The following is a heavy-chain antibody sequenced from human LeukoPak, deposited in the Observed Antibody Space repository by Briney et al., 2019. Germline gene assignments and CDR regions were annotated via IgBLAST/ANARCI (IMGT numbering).Heavy chain of an antibody. CDR1: GFTFDNYG. J-gene: IGHJ4*02. CDR2: IKSKSDGGTT. CDR3: STEIH. V-gene: IGHV3-15*01. Sequence: GGSLRLSCTASGFTFDNYGMTWVRQAPGKGLEWVGRIKSKSDGGTTDYAAPVKGRFTISRDDSENTLYLQMNSLKTEDTGVYYCSTEIHWGQGNLVTVSS.